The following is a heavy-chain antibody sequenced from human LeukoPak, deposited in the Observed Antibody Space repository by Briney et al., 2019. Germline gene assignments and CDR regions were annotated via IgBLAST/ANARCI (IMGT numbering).Heavy chain of an antibody. CDR3: AKNGNTFDI. CDR2: IRYDGTSK. CDR1: GFTFSSYG. Sequence: GGSLRLSCAASGFTFSSYGVHWLLQAPGKGLEWVSFIRYDGTSKFYADSVKGRFTISRDNSKNTLYLQTNSLRAEDTAVYYCAKNGNTFDIWGQGTTVTVSS. D-gene: IGHD2/OR15-2a*01. J-gene: IGHJ3*02. V-gene: IGHV3-30*02.